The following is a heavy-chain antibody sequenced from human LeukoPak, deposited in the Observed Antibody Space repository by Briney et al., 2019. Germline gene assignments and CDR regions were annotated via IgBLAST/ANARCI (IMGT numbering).Heavy chain of an antibody. CDR3: ARGLYYYGSGSYYDVFDV. J-gene: IGHJ3*01. D-gene: IGHD3-10*01. CDR1: GYTFSTYG. Sequence: ASVKVSCKASGYTFSTYGISWVRQAPGQGLEWMGWISAYKGNTYYAQKLQGRVTMTTDTSTSTAYMELRSLRSDDTAIYYCARGLYYYGSGSYYDVFDVWGQGTMVTVSS. V-gene: IGHV1-18*01. CDR2: ISAYKGNT.